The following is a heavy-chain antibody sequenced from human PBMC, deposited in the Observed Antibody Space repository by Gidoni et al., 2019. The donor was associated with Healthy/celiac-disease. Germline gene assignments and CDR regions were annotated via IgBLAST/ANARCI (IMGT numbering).Heavy chain of an antibody. CDR2: ISYDGSNK. Sequence: QVQLVESGGGVVQPGRSLRLSCAASGFTFSSYAMHWVRQAPGKGLEWVAVISYDGSNKYYADSVKGRFTIFRDNSKNTLYLQMNSLRAEDTAVYYCARGGSTQYYGMDVWGQGTTVTVSS. V-gene: IGHV3-30*04. J-gene: IGHJ6*02. CDR3: ARGGSTQYYGMDV. CDR1: GFTFSSYA. D-gene: IGHD3-16*01.